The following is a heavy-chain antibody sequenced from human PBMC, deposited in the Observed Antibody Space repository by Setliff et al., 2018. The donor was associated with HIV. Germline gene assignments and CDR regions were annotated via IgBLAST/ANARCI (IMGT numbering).Heavy chain of an antibody. J-gene: IGHJ5*01. Sequence: LSCATSGFTFSTYAMNWVRQAPGKGLEWVSVIYSGGSTYYADSVKGRFTISRDNSKNTLYLQMNSLRAEDTAVYYCAKERNPYYYDSSGYSWFDSWGQGTLVTVSS. CDR3: AKERNPYYYDSSGYSWFDS. D-gene: IGHD3-22*01. V-gene: IGHV3-23*03. CDR2: IYSGGST. CDR1: GFTFSTYA.